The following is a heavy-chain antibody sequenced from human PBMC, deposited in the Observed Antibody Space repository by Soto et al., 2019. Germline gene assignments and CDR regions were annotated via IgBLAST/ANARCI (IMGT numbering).Heavy chain of an antibody. D-gene: IGHD3-3*01. V-gene: IGHV2-5*02. CDR3: AHRADTIFGVVPNYFDY. CDR1: GFSLSTSGVG. J-gene: IGHJ4*02. CDR2: IYWDDDK. Sequence: QITLKESGPTLVKPTQTLTLTCTFSGFSLSTSGVGVGWIRQPPGKALEWLALIYWDDDKRYSPSLKSRLTITKDTSKNQVVLTMTNMDPVDTATYYCAHRADTIFGVVPNYFDYWGQGTLVTVSS.